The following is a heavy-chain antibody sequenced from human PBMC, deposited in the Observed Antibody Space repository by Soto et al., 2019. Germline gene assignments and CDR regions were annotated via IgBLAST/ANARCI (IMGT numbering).Heavy chain of an antibody. CDR3: AGAPRIAVEYWFDP. CDR1: SGSISSSNW. D-gene: IGHD6-19*01. J-gene: IGHJ5*02. Sequence: QVQLQESGPGLVKPSGTLSLTCAVSSGSISSSNWWSWVRQPPGKGLEWIGEIYHSGSTNYNPSLKSRVTIAVDKSTNQFSLKLSSVTAADTAVYYCAGAPRIAVEYWFDPWGQGTLVTVSS. CDR2: IYHSGST. V-gene: IGHV4-4*02.